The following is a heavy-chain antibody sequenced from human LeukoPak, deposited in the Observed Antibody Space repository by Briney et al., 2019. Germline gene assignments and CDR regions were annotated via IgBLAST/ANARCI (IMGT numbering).Heavy chain of an antibody. J-gene: IGHJ4*02. V-gene: IGHV3-30-3*01. CDR1: GFTFSSYA. CDR2: ISYDGSNK. Sequence: PGGSLRLSCAASGFTFSSYAMHWVRQAPGKGLERVAVISYDGSNKYYADSVKGRFTISRDNSKNTLYLQMNSLRAEDTAVYYCARSDSSGYYPSDDADYWGQGTLVTVS. D-gene: IGHD3-22*01. CDR3: ARSDSSGYYPSDDADY.